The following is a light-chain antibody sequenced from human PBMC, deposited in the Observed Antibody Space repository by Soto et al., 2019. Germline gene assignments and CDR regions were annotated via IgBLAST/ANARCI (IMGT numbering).Light chain of an antibody. V-gene: IGKV1-39*01. J-gene: IGKJ1*01. CDR3: QQSSTTPWT. CDR1: QGISNY. CDR2: AAS. Sequence: DIQMTQAPSSLSTSVGGRVTITCRASQGISNYLNWYQQKPGKAPKFLISAASTLYSGVPSRFSGSGSGTDFTLTITSLQPEYFATYYCQQSSTTPWTFGQGTKVDIK.